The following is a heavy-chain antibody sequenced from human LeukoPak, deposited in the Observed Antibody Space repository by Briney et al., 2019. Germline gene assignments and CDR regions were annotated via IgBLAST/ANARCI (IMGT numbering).Heavy chain of an antibody. CDR1: GFTFSSYG. J-gene: IGHJ4*02. CDR3: AKTPGVWGSYRYTGLDY. V-gene: IGHV3-30*18. CDR2: ISYDGSNK. D-gene: IGHD3-16*02. Sequence: GGSLRLSCAASGFTFSSYGMHWVRQAPGKGLERVAVISYDGSNKYYADSVKGRFTIPRDNSKNTLYLQMNSLRAEDTAVYYCAKTPGVWGSYRYTGLDYWGQGTLVTVSS.